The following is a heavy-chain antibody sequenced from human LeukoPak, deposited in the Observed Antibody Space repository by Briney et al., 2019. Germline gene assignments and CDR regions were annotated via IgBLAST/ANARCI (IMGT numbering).Heavy chain of an antibody. CDR1: GFSLSTSGVG. D-gene: IGHD4-17*01. CDR2: IYWVDDK. CDR3: AHRGTVTGWFDT. J-gene: IGHJ5*02. Sequence: SGPSRVNPTQTLTLTCTFSGFSLSTSGVGVGWIRQPPGKALEWLALIYWVDDKRYSPSLKSRLTITNDTSKNQMVLTMTNMDPVDTATYYCAHRGTVTGWFDTWGQGTLVTASS. V-gene: IGHV2-5*02.